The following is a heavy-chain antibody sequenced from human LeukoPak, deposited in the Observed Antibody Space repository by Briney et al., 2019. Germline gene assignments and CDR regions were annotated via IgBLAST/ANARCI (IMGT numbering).Heavy chain of an antibody. D-gene: IGHD5-12*01. CDR3: VKNVGGNEGAY. CDR2: ISAGGDKI. CDR1: GSTFSNYA. V-gene: IGHV3-23*01. Sequence: PGGSLRLSCVASGSTFSNYAMSWVRQAPGKGLQWVSAISAGGDKIHYAGSVKGRFTISRDNSRNTLYVQMSSLKADDTAVYYCVKNVGGNEGAYWGQGTLVTVSS. J-gene: IGHJ4*02.